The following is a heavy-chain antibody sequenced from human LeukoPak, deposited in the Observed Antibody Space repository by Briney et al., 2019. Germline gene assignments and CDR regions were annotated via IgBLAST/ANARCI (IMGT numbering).Heavy chain of an antibody. CDR2: ISWNSGSI. CDR3: AKGRYYDSSGPKDY. Sequence: GRSLRLSCAASGFTFDDYAMHWVRQAPGKGLEWDSGISWNSGSIGYADSVKGRFTISRDNAKNSLYLQMNSLRAEDTALYYCAKGRYYDSSGPKDYWGQGTLVTVSS. J-gene: IGHJ4*02. CDR1: GFTFDDYA. V-gene: IGHV3-9*01. D-gene: IGHD3-22*01.